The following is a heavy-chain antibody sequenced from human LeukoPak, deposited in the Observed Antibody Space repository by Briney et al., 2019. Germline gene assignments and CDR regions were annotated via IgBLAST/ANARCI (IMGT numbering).Heavy chain of an antibody. CDR1: GYSFPNYP. Sequence: GESLKISCKGSGYSFPNYPIAWVRQMPGKGLEWMGTIHPGDSDITYSPSIQGQVTISADRSISTAYLQWSSLKASDTAMYYCARQVTMVRGVIISNWFDPWGQGTLVTVSS. CDR2: IHPGDSDI. D-gene: IGHD3-10*01. J-gene: IGHJ5*02. CDR3: ARQVTMVRGVIISNWFDP. V-gene: IGHV5-51*01.